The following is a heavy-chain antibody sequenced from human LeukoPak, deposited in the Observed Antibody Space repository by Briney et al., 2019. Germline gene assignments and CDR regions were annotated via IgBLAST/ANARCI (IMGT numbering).Heavy chain of an antibody. CDR2: ISYDGSNK. CDR1: GFTFSSYA. CDR3: ARDIEYYYGSGSSLQFDY. V-gene: IGHV3-30-3*01. J-gene: IGHJ4*02. D-gene: IGHD3-10*01. Sequence: GGSLRLSCAASGFTFSSYAMHWVRQAPGKGLEWVAVISYDGSNKHYADSVKGRFTISRDNSKNTLYLQMNSLRAEDTAVYYCARDIEYYYGSGSSLQFDYWGQGTLVTVSS.